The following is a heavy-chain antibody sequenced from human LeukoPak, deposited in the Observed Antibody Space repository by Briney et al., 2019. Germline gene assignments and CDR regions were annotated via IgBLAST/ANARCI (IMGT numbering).Heavy chain of an antibody. CDR2: ISSTSSSI. Sequence: GRSLRLSCSASGLTFRNYGMHWVRQAPGKGLEWVSSISSTSSSIYCADSMKGRFTISRDNAKNSLYLLMNSLRAEDMAVYYCARVRVGSSQNYYMDVWGKGTTVTVSS. J-gene: IGHJ6*03. V-gene: IGHV3-21*01. D-gene: IGHD1-26*01. CDR1: GLTFRNYG. CDR3: ARVRVGSSQNYYMDV.